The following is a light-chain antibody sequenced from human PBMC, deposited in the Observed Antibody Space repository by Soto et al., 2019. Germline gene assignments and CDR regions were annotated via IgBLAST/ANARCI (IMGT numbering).Light chain of an antibody. J-gene: IGLJ1*01. Sequence: QSLLTRPASVSGCPGQSITIACSGSSSNIGGNSVSWYQQLPGTAPKLLIYDDNKRPSGIPDRFSGSKSGTSATLGITGFQTGDEADYYCGSWDSSLSAYVFGTGTKVTVL. CDR3: GSWDSSLSAYV. CDR1: SSNIGGNS. CDR2: DDN. V-gene: IGLV1-51*01.